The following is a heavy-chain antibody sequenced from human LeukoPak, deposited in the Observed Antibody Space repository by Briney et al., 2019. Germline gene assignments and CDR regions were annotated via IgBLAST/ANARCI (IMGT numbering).Heavy chain of an antibody. CDR2: IYSGGST. CDR1: GFTVSSNY. D-gene: IGHD6-19*01. V-gene: IGHV3-53*01. CDR3: ARRYSSGWWIDY. J-gene: IGHJ4*02. Sequence: GGSLRLSCAASGFTVSSNYMNWVRQAPGKGLEWVSVIYSGGSTYYADSVRGRFTISRDNSKNTLYLQMNTLRAEDTAVYYCARRYSSGWWIDYWGQGTLVTVSS.